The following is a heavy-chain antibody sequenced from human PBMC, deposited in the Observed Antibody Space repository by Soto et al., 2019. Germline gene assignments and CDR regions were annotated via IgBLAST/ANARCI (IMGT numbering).Heavy chain of an antibody. Sequence: GASVKVSCKASGYTFTSYAMHWVRQAPGQRLEWMGWINAGNGNTKYSQEFQGRVTITRDTSASTAYMELSSLRSEDTAVYYCAVVPAAMSYYYGMDVWGQGTTVTVSS. J-gene: IGHJ6*02. V-gene: IGHV1-3*01. CDR1: GYTFTSYA. CDR2: INAGNGNT. D-gene: IGHD2-2*01. CDR3: AVVPAAMSYYYGMDV.